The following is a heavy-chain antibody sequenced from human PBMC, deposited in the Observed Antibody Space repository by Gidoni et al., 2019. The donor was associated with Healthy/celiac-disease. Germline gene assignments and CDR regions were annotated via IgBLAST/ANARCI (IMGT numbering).Heavy chain of an antibody. D-gene: IGHD3-22*01. J-gene: IGHJ4*02. CDR3: ARDVSYYYDSSGYIY. CDR2: TNRDGSST. Sequence: EVQLVESGGGLVQPGGSLRLSCAASGFTFSSYWMHWVRQAPGKGLVWVSSTNRDGSSTSYADSVKGRFTISRDNAKNTLYLQMNSLRAEDTAVYYCARDVSYYYDSSGYIYWGQGTLVTVSS. CDR1: GFTFSSYW. V-gene: IGHV3-74*01.